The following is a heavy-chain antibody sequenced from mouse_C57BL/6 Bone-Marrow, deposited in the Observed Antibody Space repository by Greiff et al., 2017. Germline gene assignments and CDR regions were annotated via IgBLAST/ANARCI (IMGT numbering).Heavy chain of an antibody. V-gene: IGHV14-4*01. Sequence: EVKLVESGAELVRPGASVKLSCTASGFNIKDDYMHWVKQRPEQGLEWIGWIDPENGDTEYASKFQGKATITVDTSSNTAYLQLSSLTSADTAVYYCSRIAYWGQGTLVTVSA. CDR2: IDPENGDT. CDR1: GFNIKDDY. CDR3: SRIAY. J-gene: IGHJ3*01.